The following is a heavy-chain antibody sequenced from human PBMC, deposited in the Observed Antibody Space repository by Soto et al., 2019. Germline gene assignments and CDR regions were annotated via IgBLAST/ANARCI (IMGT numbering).Heavy chain of an antibody. CDR2: INHTGGT. J-gene: IGHJ4*02. CDR3: ASYSDSSSSDYYFDY. V-gene: IGHV4-34*01. D-gene: IGHD6-6*01. Sequence: SETLSLTCAVYGGSVNGYYWNWIRQPPGKGLEWIGEINHTGGTHYNPSLKSRVTISVDTSKNQFSLKLSSVTAADTAVYYCASYSDSSSSDYYFDYWGQGTLVTVSS. CDR1: GGSVNGYY.